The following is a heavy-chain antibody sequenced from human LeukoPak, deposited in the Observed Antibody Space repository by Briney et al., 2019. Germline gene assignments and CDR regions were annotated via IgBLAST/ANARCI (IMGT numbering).Heavy chain of an antibody. CDR1: GDSINTGDHY. J-gene: IGHJ6*02. Sequence: SQTLSLTCSVSGDSINTGDHYWSWIRQPPGKGLEWIGYIYHSGTTYYNPSLKSRVTISVDTSKNQFSLKLSSVTAADTAVYYCARVPSVYSSSGTYYYYYYGMDVWGQGTTVTVSS. CDR3: ARVPSVYSSSGTYYYYYYGMDV. V-gene: IGHV4-30-2*01. D-gene: IGHD5-18*01. CDR2: IYHSGTT.